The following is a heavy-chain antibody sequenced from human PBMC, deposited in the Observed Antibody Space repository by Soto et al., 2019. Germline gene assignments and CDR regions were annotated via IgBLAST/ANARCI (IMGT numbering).Heavy chain of an antibody. D-gene: IGHD2-21*02. CDR2: INHSGST. V-gene: IGHV4-34*01. J-gene: IGHJ4*02. CDR3: AREYGGNSGTFDY. Sequence: QVQLQQWGAGLLKPSETLSLTCAVSGGSFSGYYWRWIRQPPGTGLEWIGEINHSGSTNYNPSLKSRVTISVDTSKNQFSLKLSSVTAADTAVYYCAREYGGNSGTFDYWGQGTLVTVSS. CDR1: GGSFSGYY.